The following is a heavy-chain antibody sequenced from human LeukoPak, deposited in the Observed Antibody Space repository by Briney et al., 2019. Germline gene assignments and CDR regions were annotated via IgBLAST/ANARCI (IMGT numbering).Heavy chain of an antibody. CDR1: GGSITTDRYL. Sequence: SETLSLTCAVSGGSITTDRYLWGWLRQPPGKGLEWIGEINHSGSTNYNPSLKSRVTISVDTSKNQFSLKLSSVTAADTAVYYCARARGWFGELEDYWGQGTLVTVSS. J-gene: IGHJ4*02. CDR2: INHSGST. CDR3: ARARGWFGELEDY. V-gene: IGHV4-34*01. D-gene: IGHD3-10*01.